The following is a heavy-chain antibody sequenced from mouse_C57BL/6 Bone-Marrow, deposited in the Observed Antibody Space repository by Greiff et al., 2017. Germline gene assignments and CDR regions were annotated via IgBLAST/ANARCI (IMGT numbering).Heavy chain of an antibody. V-gene: IGHV5-16*01. CDR2: INYDGSST. J-gene: IGHJ2*01. Sequence: EVKLVESEGGLVQPGSSMKLSCTASGFTFSDYYMAWVRQVPEKGLEWVANINYDGSSTYYLDSLKSRFIISGDNAKNILYLQMSSLKSEATATYYCARDAGPFDYWGQGTTPTVAS. CDR3: ARDAGPFDY. CDR1: GFTFSDYY.